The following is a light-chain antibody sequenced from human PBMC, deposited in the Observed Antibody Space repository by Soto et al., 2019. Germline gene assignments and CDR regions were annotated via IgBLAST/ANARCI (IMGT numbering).Light chain of an antibody. J-gene: IGLJ2*01. Sequence: QSALTQPPSASGSPGQTVTISCTGTSSDVGDYNYVSWYQQHPGKAPKLMIYEVTKRPSGVPDRFSGSKSGNTASLTVSGLQAEDEADYYCSSYAGGNNLVFGGGTKLTVL. CDR3: SSYAGGNNLV. V-gene: IGLV2-8*01. CDR1: SSDVGDYNY. CDR2: EVT.